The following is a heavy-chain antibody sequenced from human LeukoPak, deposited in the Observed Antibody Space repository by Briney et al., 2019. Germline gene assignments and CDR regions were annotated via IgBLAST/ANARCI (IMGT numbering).Heavy chain of an antibody. Sequence: GESLKISCKGSGYIFTSYRIGWVRQMPGKGLEWMGIIYPGDSDTRYSPSFQGQVTISADKSISTAYLQWSSLKASDTAMYYCARRSYYDFWSGSKRGAFDIWGQGTMVTVSS. CDR3: ARRSYYDFWSGSKRGAFDI. J-gene: IGHJ3*02. CDR2: IYPGDSDT. D-gene: IGHD3-3*01. CDR1: GYIFTSYR. V-gene: IGHV5-51*01.